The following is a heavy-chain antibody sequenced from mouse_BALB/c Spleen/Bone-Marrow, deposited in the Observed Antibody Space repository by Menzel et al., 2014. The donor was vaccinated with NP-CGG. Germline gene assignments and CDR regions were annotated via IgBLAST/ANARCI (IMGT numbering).Heavy chain of an antibody. J-gene: IGHJ3*01. CDR2: IDPANGNT. Sequence: VQLKDFGAELVKPGASVKLSCTASGFNIKDTYMHWVKQRPEQGLEWIGRIDPANGNTKYDPKFQGKATITADTSSNTAYLQLSSLTSEDTAVYYCANYYYGSSLFAYWGQGTLVTVSA. D-gene: IGHD1-1*01. CDR1: GFNIKDTY. CDR3: ANYYYGSSLFAY. V-gene: IGHV14-3*02.